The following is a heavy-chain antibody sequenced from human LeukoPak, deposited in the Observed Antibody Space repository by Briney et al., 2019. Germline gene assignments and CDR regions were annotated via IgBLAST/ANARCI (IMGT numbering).Heavy chain of an antibody. CDR3: ARFSPRAMGNYLDF. D-gene: IGHD7-27*01. V-gene: IGHV4-30-2*01. Sequence: ASETLSLTCAVSSGSISSGSYSWSWIRQPPGKGLEWIGYIYPRGSTYYNPSLKSRVILSLDKSANQFSLNLSSVTAADTAVYYCARFSPRAMGNYLDFWGQGTLVTVSS. CDR2: IYPRGST. CDR1: SGSISSGSYS. J-gene: IGHJ4*02.